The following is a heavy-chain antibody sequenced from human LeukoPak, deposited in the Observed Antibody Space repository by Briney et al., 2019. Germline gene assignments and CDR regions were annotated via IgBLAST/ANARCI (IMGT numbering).Heavy chain of an antibody. V-gene: IGHV5-51*01. Sequence: GESLKISCKGSGYSFTSYWIGWVRQMPGKGLEWMGINYPGDSDTRYSPSFQGQVTISADKSISTAYLQWSSLKASDTAMYYCARTKPYSSSSVDAFDIWGQGTMVTVSS. J-gene: IGHJ3*02. CDR3: ARTKPYSSSSVDAFDI. D-gene: IGHD6-6*01. CDR2: NYPGDSDT. CDR1: GYSFTSYW.